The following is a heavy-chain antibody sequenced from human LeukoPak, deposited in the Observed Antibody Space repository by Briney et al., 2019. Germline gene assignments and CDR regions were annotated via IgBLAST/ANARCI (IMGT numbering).Heavy chain of an antibody. J-gene: IGHJ4*02. CDR2: FDPEDGET. CDR1: GYTLTELS. Sequence: ASVKVSCKVSGYTLTELSMHWVRQAPGKGLEWMGGFDPEDGETIYAQKFQGRVTMTEDTSTDTAYMELSSLRSEDTAVYYCATFSLRETNDDIVVVVAATLGLLYWGQETLVTVSS. CDR3: ATFSLRETNDDIVVVVAATLGLLY. V-gene: IGHV1-24*01. D-gene: IGHD2-15*01.